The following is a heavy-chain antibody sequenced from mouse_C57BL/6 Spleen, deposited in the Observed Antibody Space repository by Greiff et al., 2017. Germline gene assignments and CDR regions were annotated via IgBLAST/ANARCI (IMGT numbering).Heavy chain of an antibody. CDR1: GYTFTDYN. Sequence: EVQLQQSGPELVKPGASVKIPCKASGYTFTDYNMDWVKQSHGKSLEWIGDINPNNGGTIYNQKFKGKATLTVDKSSSTAYMELRSLTSEDTAVYYCARVYYGYDEGLGSGMDYWGQGTSVTVSS. J-gene: IGHJ4*01. CDR2: INPNNGGT. D-gene: IGHD2-2*01. CDR3: ARVYYGYDEGLGSGMDY. V-gene: IGHV1-18*01.